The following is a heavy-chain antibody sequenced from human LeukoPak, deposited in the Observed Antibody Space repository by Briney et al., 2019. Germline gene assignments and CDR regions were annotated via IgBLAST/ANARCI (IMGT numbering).Heavy chain of an antibody. CDR2: MYYSGTT. CDR3: ARVGYNWNYIDY. V-gene: IGHV4-59*01. D-gene: IGHD1-20*01. J-gene: IGHJ4*02. CDR1: GGSISSYY. Sequence: SETLSLTCTVSGGSISSYYWSWIRQPPGKGLEWIGYMYYSGTTNYNPSLKSRVTISVDTSKNQFSLKLSSVTAADTAVYYCARVGYNWNYIDYWGQGTLVTVPS.